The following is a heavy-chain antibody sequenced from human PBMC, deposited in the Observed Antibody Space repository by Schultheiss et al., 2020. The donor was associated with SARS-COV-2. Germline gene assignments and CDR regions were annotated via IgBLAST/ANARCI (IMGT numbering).Heavy chain of an antibody. CDR2: IYSGGST. V-gene: IGHV3-53*04. D-gene: IGHD3-3*01. Sequence: GGSLRLSCAASGFTFSSYSMNWVRQAPGKGLEWVSVIYSGGSTYYADSVKGRFTISRHNSKNTLYLQMNSLRAEDTAVYYCARVSSVSGAVDYWGQGTLVTVSS. CDR1: GFTFSSYS. CDR3: ARVSSVSGAVDY. J-gene: IGHJ4*02.